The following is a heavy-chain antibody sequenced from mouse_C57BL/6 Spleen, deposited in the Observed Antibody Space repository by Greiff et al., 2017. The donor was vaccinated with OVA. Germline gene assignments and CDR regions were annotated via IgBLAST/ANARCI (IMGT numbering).Heavy chain of an antibody. CDR1: GFSLSTFGMG. V-gene: IGHV8-8*01. D-gene: IGHD1-1*01. Sequence: QVTLKVSGPGILQPSQTLSLTCSFSGFSLSTFGMGVGWIRQPSGKGLEWLAHIWWDDDKYYNPALKSRLTISKDTSKNQVFLKIANVDTADTATYYCARMGYYGSSYVGNFDVWGTGTTVTVSS. CDR3: ARMGYYGSSYVGNFDV. CDR2: IWWDDDK. J-gene: IGHJ1*03.